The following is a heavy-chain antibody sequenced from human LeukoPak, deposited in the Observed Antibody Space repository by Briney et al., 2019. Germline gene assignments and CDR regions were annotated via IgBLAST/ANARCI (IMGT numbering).Heavy chain of an antibody. J-gene: IGHJ6*03. CDR1: GFTFSSYA. CDR2: ISGSGGST. Sequence: GGSLRLSCAASGFTFSSYAMSWVRQAPGKGLEWVSAISGSGGSTYYADSVKGRFTISRDNSKNTLYLQMNSLRAEDTAVYYCAKSPTVVAATGYYYYYMDVWGKGTTVTVSS. CDR3: AKSPTVVAATGYYYYYMDV. V-gene: IGHV3-23*01. D-gene: IGHD2-15*01.